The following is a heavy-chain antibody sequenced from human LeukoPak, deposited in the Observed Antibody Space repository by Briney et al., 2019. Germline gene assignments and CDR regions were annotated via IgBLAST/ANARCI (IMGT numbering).Heavy chain of an antibody. V-gene: IGHV4-59*08. J-gene: IGHJ4*02. D-gene: IGHD3-10*01. CDR1: GGSISTYY. Sequence: SETLSLTCTVSGGSISTYYWTWIRQPPGKGLEWIGSISYSGRTNNSPSLEGRVTMSVDTSRNQFSLKLSSVTAADTAVYFCARQELSYGSGSYFDSWGQGVLVTVSS. CDR2: ISYSGRT. CDR3: ARQELSYGSGSYFDS.